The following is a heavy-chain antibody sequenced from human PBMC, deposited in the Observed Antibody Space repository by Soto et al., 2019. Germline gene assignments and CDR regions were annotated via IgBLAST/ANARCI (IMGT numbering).Heavy chain of an antibody. CDR2: IYYSGST. CDR1: GGSISSGGYY. J-gene: IGHJ3*02. CDR3: AREYNWNDGAI. V-gene: IGHV4-31*03. Sequence: QVQLQESGPGLVKPSQTLSLTCTVSGGSISSGGYYWSWIRQHPGKGLEWIGYIYYSGSTYYNPPLKSRVTRSVYTYKNQFALKLRSVTAAATAVYDCAREYNWNDGAIWGQGTMVTVSS. D-gene: IGHD1-20*01.